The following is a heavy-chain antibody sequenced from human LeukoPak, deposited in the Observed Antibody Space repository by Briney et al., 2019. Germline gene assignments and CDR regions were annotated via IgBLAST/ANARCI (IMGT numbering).Heavy chain of an antibody. CDR2: IYYSGST. CDR1: GGSISSYY. CDR3: ARLAVDAVACTGRWFDP. D-gene: IGHD6-19*01. V-gene: IGHV4-59*08. Sequence: SETLSLTCTVSGGSISSYYWIWIRQPPGKGLEWIGYIYYSGSTNYNPSLKSRVTISVDTSKNQFSLKLSSVTAADTAVYYCARLAVDAVACTGRWFDPWGQGTLVTVSS. J-gene: IGHJ5*02.